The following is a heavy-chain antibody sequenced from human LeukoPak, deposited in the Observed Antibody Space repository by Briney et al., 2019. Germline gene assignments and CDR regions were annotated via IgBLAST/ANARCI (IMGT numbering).Heavy chain of an antibody. CDR1: GGTFSSYT. CDR2: IIPIFGTA. CDR3: ARGRYSSSINSMDV. J-gene: IGHJ6*02. Sequence: SVKVSCKASGGTFSSYTISWVRQAPGQGLEWMGGIIPIFGTANYAQKFQGRVTITADESTSTAYMELSSLRSEDTAVYYCARGRYSSSINSMDVWGQGTTVTVSS. V-gene: IGHV1-69*13. D-gene: IGHD6-6*01.